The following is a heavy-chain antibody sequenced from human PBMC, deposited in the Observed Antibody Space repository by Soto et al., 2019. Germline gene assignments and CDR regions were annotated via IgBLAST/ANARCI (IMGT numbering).Heavy chain of an antibody. CDR1: GFTFSSYA. J-gene: IGHJ3*02. CDR2: ISYDGSNK. Sequence: LRLSCAASGFTFSSYAMHWVRQAPGKGLEWVAVISYDGSNKYYADSVKGRFTISRDNSKNTLYLQMNSLRAEDTAVYYCARDAFDTWGQGTMVTVSS. V-gene: IGHV3-30-3*01. CDR3: ARDAFDT.